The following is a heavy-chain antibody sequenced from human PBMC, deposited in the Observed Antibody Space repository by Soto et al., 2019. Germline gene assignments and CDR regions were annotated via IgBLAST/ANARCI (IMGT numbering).Heavy chain of an antibody. J-gene: IGHJ6*02. Sequence: PGESLKISCKGSGYTFTDYWIGWVRQLRGKGLEWMGIIYPGDSDTRYSPSFQGHVTITVDKSTSTAYLQWNTLKLSSVTAADTAVYYCARRLEYYDFWSGPTYGMDVWGQGTTVTVSS. V-gene: IGHV5-51*01. D-gene: IGHD3-3*01. CDR3: ARRLEYYDFWSGPTYGMDV. CDR2: IYPGDSDT. CDR1: GYTFTDYW.